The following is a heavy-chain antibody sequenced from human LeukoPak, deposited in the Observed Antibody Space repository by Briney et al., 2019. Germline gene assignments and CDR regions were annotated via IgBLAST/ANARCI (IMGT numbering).Heavy chain of an antibody. V-gene: IGHV4-34*01. CDR1: GGSFSGYY. Sequence: PETLSLTCAVYGGSFSGYYWSWIRQPPGKGLEWIGEINHSGSTNYNPSLKSRVTISVDRSKNQFSLKLSSVTAADTAVYYCARGDLPESTVNDAFDIWGQGTMVTVSS. CDR3: ARGDLPESTVNDAFDI. D-gene: IGHD1-1*01. J-gene: IGHJ3*02. CDR2: INHSGST.